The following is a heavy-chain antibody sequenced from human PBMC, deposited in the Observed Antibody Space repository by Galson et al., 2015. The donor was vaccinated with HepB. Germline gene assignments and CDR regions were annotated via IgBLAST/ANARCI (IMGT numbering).Heavy chain of an antibody. J-gene: IGHJ4*02. V-gene: IGHV3-33*01. CDR2: IWSNGNTK. CDR1: DFTFSRYA. Sequence: SLRLSCATSDFTFSRYAINWVRQAPGKGLEWVAVIWSNGNTKYYSDAVKGRFTISRDNAKNTVFLRMNNLRRGDTATYYCARWGSRQIFAEVFMEGLDYWGQGARVIVSS. D-gene: IGHD3-16*01. CDR3: ARWGSRQIFAEVFMEGLDY.